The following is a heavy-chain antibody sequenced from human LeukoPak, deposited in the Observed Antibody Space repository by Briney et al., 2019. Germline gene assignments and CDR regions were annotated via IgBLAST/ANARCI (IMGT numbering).Heavy chain of an antibody. V-gene: IGHV1-8*01. CDR2: MNPNSGNT. Sequence: ASVKVSCKASGYTFTSYDINWVRQATGQGLEWMGWMNPNSGNTGYAQKFQGRVTMTRNTSISTAYMELSSLRSEDTAVYYCARDIVVVPAAIEANQKYYYYYVMDVWGQGTTVTVSS. CDR1: GYTFTSYD. J-gene: IGHJ6*02. D-gene: IGHD2-2*01. CDR3: ARDIVVVPAAIEANQKYYYYYVMDV.